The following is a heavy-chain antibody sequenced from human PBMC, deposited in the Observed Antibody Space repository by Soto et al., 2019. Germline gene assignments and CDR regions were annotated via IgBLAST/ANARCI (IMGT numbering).Heavy chain of an antibody. Sequence: QVQVVESGGGVVQPGRSLRLSCAASGFTFSSYGMHWVRQAPGKGLEWVAVIWYDGSNKYYADSVKGRFTISRDNSKNXLXLXXNSLRAEDTAVYYCARDRGRSGDTAMFRLYYGMDVWGQGTTVTVSS. CDR3: ARDRGRSGDTAMFRLYYGMDV. J-gene: IGHJ6*02. CDR2: IWYDGSNK. CDR1: GFTFSSYG. V-gene: IGHV3-33*01. D-gene: IGHD5-18*01.